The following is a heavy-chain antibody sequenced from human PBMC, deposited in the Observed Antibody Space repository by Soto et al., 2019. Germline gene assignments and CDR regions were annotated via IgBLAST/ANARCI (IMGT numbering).Heavy chain of an antibody. D-gene: IGHD3-22*01. CDR3: ARDNVDSSGYYAQLDY. CDR2: ISSSSSYI. Sequence: EVQLVESGGGLVKPGGSQRLSCAASGCTFSSYSMNWVRQAPGKGLEWVSSISSSSSYIYYADSVKGRFTISRDNAKNSLYLLMNSLRAEDTAVYYCARDNVDSSGYYAQLDYWGQGTLVTVSS. CDR1: GCTFSSYS. V-gene: IGHV3-21*01. J-gene: IGHJ4*02.